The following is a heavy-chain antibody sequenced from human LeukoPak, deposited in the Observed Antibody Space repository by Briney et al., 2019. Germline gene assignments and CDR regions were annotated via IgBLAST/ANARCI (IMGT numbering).Heavy chain of an antibody. J-gene: IGHJ6*03. Sequence: GESLKISCKGSGYSFTNYWIGWVRQLPGKGLEWMGIIYPRDSNTRYSPSFQGQVTISADKAITTAYLQWSSLKASDTAMYYCARGPYCSSTSCYSPYYSYYMDVWGKGTTVTVS. CDR2: IYPRDSNT. D-gene: IGHD2-2*01. CDR1: GYSFTNYW. V-gene: IGHV5-51*01. CDR3: ARGPYCSSTSCYSPYYSYYMDV.